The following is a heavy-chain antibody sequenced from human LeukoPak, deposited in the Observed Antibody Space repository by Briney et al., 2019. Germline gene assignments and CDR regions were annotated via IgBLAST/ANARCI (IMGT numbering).Heavy chain of an antibody. J-gene: IGHJ4*02. CDR1: GYTFTSYG. D-gene: IGHD3-22*01. CDR2: ISAYNGNT. Sequence: ASVKVSCKASGYTFTSYGISWVRQAPGQGLVWMGWISAYNGNTNYAQKLQGRVTMTTDTSTSTAYMELRSLRSDDTAVYYCARDTDIFGDSSGYYYYWGQGTLVTVSS. V-gene: IGHV1-18*01. CDR3: ARDTDIFGDSSGYYYY.